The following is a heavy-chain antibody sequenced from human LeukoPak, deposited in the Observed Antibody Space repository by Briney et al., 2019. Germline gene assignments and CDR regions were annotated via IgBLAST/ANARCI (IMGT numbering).Heavy chain of an antibody. J-gene: IGHJ4*02. CDR1: GYTFTSYG. CDR3: VRAIAAAGTGKIDY. D-gene: IGHD6-13*01. CDR2: ISAYNGNT. Sequence: ASVKVSCKASGYTFTSYGISWVRQAPGQGLEWMGWISAYNGNTNYAQKLQGRVTMTTDTSTSTAYMELRSLRSDDTAVYYCVRAIAAAGTGKIDYWGQGTLVTVSS. V-gene: IGHV1-18*01.